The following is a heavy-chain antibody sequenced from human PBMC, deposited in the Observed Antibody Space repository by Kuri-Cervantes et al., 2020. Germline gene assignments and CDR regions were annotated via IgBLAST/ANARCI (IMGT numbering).Heavy chain of an antibody. J-gene: IGHJ3*02. D-gene: IGHD1-26*01. V-gene: IGHV3-30-3*01. CDR1: GFTFSSYA. CDR3: ARAQWELRNAFDI. CDR2: VSYDGSNK. Sequence: GGSLRLSCAASGFTFSSYAMHWVRQAPGKGLEWVAVVSYDGSNKYYADSVKGRFTISRDNSKNTLYLQMNSLRAEDTAVHYCARAQWELRNAFDIWGQGTMVTVSS.